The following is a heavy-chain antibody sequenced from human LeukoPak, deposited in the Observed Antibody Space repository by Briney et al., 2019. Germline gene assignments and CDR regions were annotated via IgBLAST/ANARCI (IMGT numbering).Heavy chain of an antibody. Sequence: SETLSLTCTVSGGSISSSSYYWGWIRQPPGKGLEWIGSIFYSGSTYYNPSLKSRVTISVDTSKNQFPLKLSSVTAADTAVYYCARHGLITGYFDYWGQGTLVTVSS. CDR1: GGSISSSSYY. CDR2: IFYSGST. J-gene: IGHJ4*02. CDR3: ARHGLITGYFDY. D-gene: IGHD1-14*01. V-gene: IGHV4-39*01.